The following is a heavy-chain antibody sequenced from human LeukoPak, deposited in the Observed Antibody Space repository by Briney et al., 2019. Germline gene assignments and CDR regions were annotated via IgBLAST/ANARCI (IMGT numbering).Heavy chain of an antibody. J-gene: IGHJ5*02. CDR1: GGSISSYY. CDR3: ARSPSSEGNWFDP. Sequence: SETLSLTCTVSGGSISSYYWSWIRQPPGKGLEWIGYIYYSGSTYYNPSLKSRVTISVDTSKNQFSLKLSSVTAADTAVYYCARSPSSEGNWFDPWGQGTLVTVSS. CDR2: IYYSGST. V-gene: IGHV4-59*08. D-gene: IGHD6-13*01.